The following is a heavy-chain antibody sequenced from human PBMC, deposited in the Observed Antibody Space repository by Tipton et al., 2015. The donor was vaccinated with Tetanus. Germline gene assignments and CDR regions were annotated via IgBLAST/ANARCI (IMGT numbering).Heavy chain of an antibody. J-gene: IGHJ4*02. CDR2: ISYQGNDK. D-gene: IGHD3-9*01. Sequence: SLRLSCAASGFTFKNYAMNWVRQAPGKGLEWVASISYQGNDKFYAETVKGRFTMSRDNSDNRLYLHMNSLRDEDTAVYYCARAGGYPDIVTGYKFQFGYWGQGVAVTVSS. CDR1: GFTFKNYA. V-gene: IGHV3-30*04. CDR3: ARAGGYPDIVTGYKFQFGY.